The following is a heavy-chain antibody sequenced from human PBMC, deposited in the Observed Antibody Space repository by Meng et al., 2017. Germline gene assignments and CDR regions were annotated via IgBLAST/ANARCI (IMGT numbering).Heavy chain of an antibody. V-gene: IGHV3-66*02. D-gene: IGHD3-22*01. CDR3: ARASYYYDISGYYYEYFDY. J-gene: IGHJ4*02. CDR2: IYSGGST. CDR1: GFTVSSNY. Sequence: GGSLRLSCAASGFTVSSNYMSWVRQAPGKGLEWVSVIYSGGSTYYADSVKGRFTISRDNSKNTLYLQMNSLRAEDTAVYYCARASYYYDISGYYYEYFDYWGQGTLVTVSS.